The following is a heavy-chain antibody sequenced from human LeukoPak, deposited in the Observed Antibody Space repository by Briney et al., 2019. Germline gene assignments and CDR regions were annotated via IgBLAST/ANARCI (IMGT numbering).Heavy chain of an antibody. D-gene: IGHD6-13*01. V-gene: IGHV3-7*03. Sequence: GGSLRLSCAASGFTSSSYWMSWVRQAPGKGLEWVANIKKDGSEKYYVDSVKGRFTISRDNAKNSLYLQLNSLRAEDTAVYFCARSLYSSTTYYFDYWGQGTLVTVSS. CDR1: GFTSSSYW. CDR3: ARSLYSSTTYYFDY. CDR2: IKKDGSEK. J-gene: IGHJ4*02.